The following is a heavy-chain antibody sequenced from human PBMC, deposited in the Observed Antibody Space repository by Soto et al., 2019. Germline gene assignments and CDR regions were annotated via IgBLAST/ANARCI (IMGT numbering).Heavy chain of an antibody. J-gene: IGHJ5*01. CDR1: GDSISDLDDF. Sequence: SATLSLTCSVSGDSISDLDDFWAWIRQPPGQALEYIGYIYKSATTHYNPSFESRVAISVDTSKSQFSLNVTSVTAADTAVYFCARGRYCLTGRCFPNWFDSWGQGALVTVSS. D-gene: IGHD7-27*01. V-gene: IGHV4-30-4*01. CDR3: ARGRYCLTGRCFPNWFDS. CDR2: IYKSATT.